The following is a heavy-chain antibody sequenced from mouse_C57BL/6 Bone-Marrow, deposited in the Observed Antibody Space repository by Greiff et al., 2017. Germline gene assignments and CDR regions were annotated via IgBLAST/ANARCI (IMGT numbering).Heavy chain of an antibody. D-gene: IGHD2-1*01. J-gene: IGHJ3*01. V-gene: IGHV14-4*01. CDR1: GFNIKDDY. CDR3: TTVYGNYGAWFAY. Sequence: EVQVVESGAELVRPGASVKLSCTASGFNIKDDYMHWVKQRPEQGLEWIGWIDPENGDTEYASKFQGKATITADTSSNTAYLQLSSLTSEDTAVYYCTTVYGNYGAWFAYWGQGTLVTVSA. CDR2: IDPENGDT.